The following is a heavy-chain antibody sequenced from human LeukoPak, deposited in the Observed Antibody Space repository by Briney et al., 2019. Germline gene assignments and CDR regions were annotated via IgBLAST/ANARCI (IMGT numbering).Heavy chain of an antibody. CDR3: ARGLGGSGRKNYYYYMDV. V-gene: IGHV4-4*02. D-gene: IGHD3-10*01. CDR1: GGSISSSNW. J-gene: IGHJ6*03. Sequence: SETLSLTCAVSGGSISSSNWWGWVRPPPGKGLEWIGEIYHSGSTNYNPSLKSRVTISVDKSKNQFSLKLSSVTAADTAVYYCARGLGGSGRKNYYYYMDVWGKGTTVTISS. CDR2: IYHSGST.